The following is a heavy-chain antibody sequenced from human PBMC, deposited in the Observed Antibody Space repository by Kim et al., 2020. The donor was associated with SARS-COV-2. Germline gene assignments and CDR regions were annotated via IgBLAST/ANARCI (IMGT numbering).Heavy chain of an antibody. CDR1: GFTFSSYS. J-gene: IGHJ6*02. D-gene: IGHD6-19*01. V-gene: IGHV3-21*04. CDR2: ISSSSSYI. Sequence: GGSLRLSCAASGFTFSSYSMNWVRQVPGKGLEWVSSISSSSSYIYYADSVKGRFTISRDNAKNSLYLQMNSLRAEDTAVYYCAREDPSGWYPIYYYYGMDVWGQLTTVTVSS. CDR3: AREDPSGWYPIYYYYGMDV.